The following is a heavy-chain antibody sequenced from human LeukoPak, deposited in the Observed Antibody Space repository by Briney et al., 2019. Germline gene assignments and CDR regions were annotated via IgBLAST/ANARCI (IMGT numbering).Heavy chain of an antibody. V-gene: IGHV4-39*01. CDR2: IYYSGST. Sequence: KTSETLSLTCTVSGGSITSSSYYWGWIRQPPGQGLEWIGSIYYSGSTYYNPSLKSRVTISVDTSKNQFSLKLSSVTAADTAVYYCARRESSGVVPRWDYWGQGTLVTVSS. CDR1: GGSITSSSYY. CDR3: ARRESSGVVPRWDY. J-gene: IGHJ4*02. D-gene: IGHD6-19*01.